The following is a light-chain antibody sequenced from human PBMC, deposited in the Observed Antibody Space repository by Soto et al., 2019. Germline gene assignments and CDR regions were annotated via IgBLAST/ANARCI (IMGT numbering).Light chain of an antibody. CDR1: QSVSSNY. J-gene: IGKJ1*01. V-gene: IGKV3-20*01. CDR3: QQYGTRWT. Sequence: EIVLTQSPGTLSLSPGERATLSCRASQSVSSNYLAWYQQKPGQAPRLLIYRASSRATGIPDRFSGSGSGTDFTLTINRLEPEDFAVYYCQQYGTRWTFGQGTKVE. CDR2: RAS.